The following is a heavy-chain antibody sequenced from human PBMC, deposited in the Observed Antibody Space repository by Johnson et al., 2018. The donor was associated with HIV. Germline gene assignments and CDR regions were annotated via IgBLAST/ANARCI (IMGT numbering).Heavy chain of an antibody. CDR1: RSSFSTYW. J-gene: IGHJ3*01. CDR2: IRQDGNEI. D-gene: IGHD3-10*01. Sequence: VQLVESGGGLVQPGGSLKLSCAASRSSFSTYWMAWVRQAPGKRLEWLTNIRQDGNEINYADSVKGRCTIPRDNAKNSLYLQMNSLRAEDTAVYYCAKDLSSELLWFIRDAFDVWGQGTMVTVSS. V-gene: IGHV3-7*01. CDR3: AKDLSSELLWFIRDAFDV.